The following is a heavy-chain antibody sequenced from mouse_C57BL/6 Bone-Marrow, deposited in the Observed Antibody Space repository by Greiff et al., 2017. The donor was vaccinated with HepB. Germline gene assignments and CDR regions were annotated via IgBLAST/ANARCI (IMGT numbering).Heavy chain of an antibody. CDR3: AGGGLGTMVTHWYFDV. Sequence: VQLQQPGAELVRPGSSVKLSCKASGYTFTSYWMDWVKQRPGQGLEWIGNIYPSDSETHYNQKFKDKATLTVDKSSSTAYMQLSSLTSEDSAVYDCAGGGLGTMVTHWYFDVGGTGTTVTVSS. V-gene: IGHV1-61*01. J-gene: IGHJ1*03. CDR2: IYPSDSET. D-gene: IGHD2-2*01. CDR1: GYTFTSYW.